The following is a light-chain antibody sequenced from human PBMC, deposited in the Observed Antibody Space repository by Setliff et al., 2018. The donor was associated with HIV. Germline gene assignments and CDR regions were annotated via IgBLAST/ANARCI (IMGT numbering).Light chain of an antibody. CDR3: SSYAITNTLP. CDR2: EVR. CDR1: SSDVGGYSH. J-gene: IGLJ1*01. V-gene: IGLV2-14*01. Sequence: ALAQPASVSGSPGQSITISCTGTSSDVGGYSHVSWYQQHPGKAPKLIIYEVRNRPSGVSNRFSGSKSGNTASLTISGLRAEDEADYYCSSYAITNTLPFGTGTRSPS.